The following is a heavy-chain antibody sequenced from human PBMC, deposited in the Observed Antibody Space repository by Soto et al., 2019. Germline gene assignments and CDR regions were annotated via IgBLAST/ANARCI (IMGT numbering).Heavy chain of an antibody. J-gene: IGHJ6*02. CDR2: INPSGGST. Sequence: ASVKVSCKASGYTFTSYYMHWVRQAPGQGLEWMGIINPSGGSTSYAQKFQGRVTMTRDTSTSTVYMELSSLRSEDTAVCYCARFRREPATYYYGMDVWGQGTTVTVSS. CDR3: ARFRREPATYYYGMDV. CDR1: GYTFTSYY. V-gene: IGHV1-46*01. D-gene: IGHD1-26*01.